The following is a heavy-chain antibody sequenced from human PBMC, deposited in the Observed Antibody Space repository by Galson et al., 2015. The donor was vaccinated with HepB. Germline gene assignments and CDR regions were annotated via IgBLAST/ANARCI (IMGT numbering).Heavy chain of an antibody. J-gene: IGHJ5*02. CDR1: GFTFSSYG. V-gene: IGHV3-23*01. D-gene: IGHD6-19*01. CDR2: VMSGSGGA. Sequence: SLRLPCAASGFTFSSYGMIWVRQAPGKGLEWVSAVMSGSGGAFYADSVKGRFTISRDNSKNTLSLQMNSLGAEDTAVYYCAKYGVLSSGWCNYFDPWGQGTLVTVSS. CDR3: AKYGVLSSGWCNYFDP.